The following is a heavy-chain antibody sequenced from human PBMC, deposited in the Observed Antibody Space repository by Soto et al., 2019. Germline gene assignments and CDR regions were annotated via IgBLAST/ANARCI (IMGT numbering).Heavy chain of an antibody. CDR1: GYTFTGYY. Sequence: GASVKVSCKASGYTFTGYYMHWVRQAPGQGLEWMGWINPNSGGTNYAQKFQGRVTMTRDTSISTAYMELSRLRSDDTAVYYCARVPTDTMSPGRYFDLWGRGTLVTVSS. CDR3: ARVPTDTMSPGRYFDL. J-gene: IGHJ2*01. V-gene: IGHV1-2*02. CDR2: INPNSGGT. D-gene: IGHD3-10*02.